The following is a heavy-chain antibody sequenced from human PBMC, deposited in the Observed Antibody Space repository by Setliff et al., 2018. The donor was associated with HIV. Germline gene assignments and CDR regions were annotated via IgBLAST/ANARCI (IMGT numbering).Heavy chain of an antibody. D-gene: IGHD3-16*01. CDR3: ARGPLYSDYVWRTYEYYFDY. CDR1: GFTFSNYA. CDR2: TYGSSGST. J-gene: IGHJ4*02. Sequence: GGSLRLSCAASGFTFSNYAMSWVRQAPGKGLEWVSATYGSSGSTNYADSVKGRFTISRDNSKNMLYLQMNSLRTEDTAVYYCARGPLYSDYVWRTYEYYFDYWGQGTLVTVSS. V-gene: IGHV3-23*01.